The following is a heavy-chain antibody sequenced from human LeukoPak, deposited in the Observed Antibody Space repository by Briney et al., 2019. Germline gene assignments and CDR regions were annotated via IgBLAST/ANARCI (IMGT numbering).Heavy chain of an antibody. D-gene: IGHD2-2*01. V-gene: IGHV4-59*01. CDR2: IYYSGNT. Sequence: SETLSLTCTVSGGSISSDYWSWIRQPPGKGLEWIGHIYYSGNTNYSPSLKSRVTISVDTSTNQFSLKLSSVTTADTAVYYCARVPVVPAAMSDTFDIWGQGTMVTVSS. CDR3: ARVPVVPAAMSDTFDI. J-gene: IGHJ3*02. CDR1: GGSISSDY.